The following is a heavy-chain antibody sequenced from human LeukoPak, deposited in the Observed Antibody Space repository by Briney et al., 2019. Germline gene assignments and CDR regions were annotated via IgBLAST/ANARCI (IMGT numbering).Heavy chain of an antibody. CDR3: ARHPYSSSWQFDY. V-gene: IGHV3-66*04. Sequence: GGSLRLSCTVSGFTVSSNSMSWVRQAPGKGLEWVSFIYSDNTHYSDSVKGRFTISRDNAKNSLYLQMNSLRAEDTAVYYCARHPYSSSWQFDYWGQGTLVTVSS. CDR2: IYSDNT. D-gene: IGHD6-13*01. J-gene: IGHJ4*02. CDR1: GFTVSSNS.